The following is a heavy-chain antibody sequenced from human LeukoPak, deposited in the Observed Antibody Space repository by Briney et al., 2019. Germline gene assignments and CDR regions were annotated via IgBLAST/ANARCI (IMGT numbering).Heavy chain of an antibody. V-gene: IGHV4-30-2*01. J-gene: IGHJ4*02. CDR3: ARDYYDSSGYYSGFDY. D-gene: IGHD3-22*01. CDR1: GGSISSGGYS. CDR2: IYHSGST. Sequence: SETLSLTCAVSGGSISSGGYSWSWIRQPPGKGLEWIGYIYHSGSTYYNPSLKSRVTISVDGSKNQFSLKLSSVTAADTAVYYCARDYYDSSGYYSGFDYWGQGTLVTVSS.